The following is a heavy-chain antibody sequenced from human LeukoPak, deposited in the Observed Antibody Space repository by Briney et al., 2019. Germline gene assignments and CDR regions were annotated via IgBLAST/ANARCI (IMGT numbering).Heavy chain of an antibody. J-gene: IGHJ4*02. V-gene: IGHV1-2*02. CDR3: ATIRGGPAY. Sequence: VSSVTVSCKASGYTFTGYCMHWVRQAPGQGLQWMGWINPNSGGTNYAQKFQGRITLTRDTSITTAYMELSSLKSDDTAIYYCATIRGGPAYWGQGTLVTVSS. CDR1: GYTFTGYC. CDR2: INPNSGGT. D-gene: IGHD1-14*01.